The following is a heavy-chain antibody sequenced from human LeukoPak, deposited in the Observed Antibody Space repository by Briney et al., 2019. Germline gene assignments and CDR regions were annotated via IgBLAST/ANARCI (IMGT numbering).Heavy chain of an antibody. Sequence: PSETLSLTCTVSGGSISSNAYYWAWIRQPPGTGLEWIGGIYSSVSTYYNPSLKSRVTISVDTSKNQFSLRLSSVTAADTALYYCAYSGSYGHLGYWGQGTLVTVSS. D-gene: IGHD1-26*01. J-gene: IGHJ4*02. V-gene: IGHV4-39*01. CDR1: GGSISSNAYY. CDR3: AYSGSYGHLGY. CDR2: IYSSVST.